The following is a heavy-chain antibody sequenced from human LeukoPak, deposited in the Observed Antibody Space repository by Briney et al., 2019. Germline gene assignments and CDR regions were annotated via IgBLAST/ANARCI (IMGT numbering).Heavy chain of an antibody. CDR2: MIPIFGTA. Sequence: ASVKVSCKASGGTFSSYAISWVRQAPGQGLEWMGRMIPIFGTANYAQKFQGRVTMTRDTSISTAYMELSRLRSDDTAAYYCARESSTVVNVGAFDIWGQGTMVTVSS. CDR3: ARESSTVVNVGAFDI. V-gene: IGHV1-69*05. D-gene: IGHD4-23*01. CDR1: GGTFSSYA. J-gene: IGHJ3*02.